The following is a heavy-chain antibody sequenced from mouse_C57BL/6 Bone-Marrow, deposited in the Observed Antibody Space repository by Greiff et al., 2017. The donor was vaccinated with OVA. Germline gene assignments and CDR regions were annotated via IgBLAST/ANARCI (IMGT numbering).Heavy chain of an antibody. CDR3: ARRGDYYGSRYFDV. D-gene: IGHD1-1*01. Sequence: QVQLKQPGAELVKPGASVKMSCKASGYTFTSYWITWVKQRPGQGLEWIGDIYPGSGSTNYNEKFKSKATLTVDTSSSTAYMQLSSLTSEDSAVYYCARRGDYYGSRYFDVWGTGTTVTVSS. CDR2: IYPGSGST. V-gene: IGHV1-55*01. CDR1: GYTFTSYW. J-gene: IGHJ1*03.